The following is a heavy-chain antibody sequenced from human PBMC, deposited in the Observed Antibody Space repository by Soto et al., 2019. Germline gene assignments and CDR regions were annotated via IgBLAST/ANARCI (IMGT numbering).Heavy chain of an antibody. D-gene: IGHD1-26*01. J-gene: IGHJ6*02. Sequence: QVQLVESGGGVVQPGRSLRLSCAASGFTFSSYGMHWVRQAPGKGLEWVAVIWYDGSNKYYADSVKGRFTLSRDNSKNTLYLQMNSLRAEDTAVYYCAREGEGIVGATYYYYYGMDVWGQGTTVTVSS. CDR2: IWYDGSNK. V-gene: IGHV3-33*01. CDR3: AREGEGIVGATYYYYYGMDV. CDR1: GFTFSSYG.